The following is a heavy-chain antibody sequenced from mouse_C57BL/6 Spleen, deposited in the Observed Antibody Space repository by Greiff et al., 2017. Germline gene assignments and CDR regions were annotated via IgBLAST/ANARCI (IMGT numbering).Heavy chain of an antibody. Sequence: QVQLKESGAELVRPGASVKLSCKASGYTFTDYYINWVKQRPGQGLEWIARIYPGSGNTYYNEKFKGKATLTAEKSSSTAYMQLSSLTSEDSAVYFGARRDGNLYYAMDDWGQGTSVTVSS. V-gene: IGHV1-76*01. J-gene: IGHJ4*01. CDR1: GYTFTDYY. CDR3: ARRDGNLYYAMDD. D-gene: IGHD2-1*01. CDR2: IYPGSGNT.